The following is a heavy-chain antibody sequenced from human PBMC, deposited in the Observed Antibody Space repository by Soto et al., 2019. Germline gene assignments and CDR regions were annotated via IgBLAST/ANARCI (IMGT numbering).Heavy chain of an antibody. V-gene: IGHV4-59*08. Sequence: SETLSLTCTVSGGSISSYYWSWIRQPPGKGLEWIGYIYYSGSTNYNPSLKSRVTISVDTSKNQFSLKLSSVTAADTAVYYCALPSESDYYYGMDVWGQGTTVTVSS. CDR3: ALPSESDYYYGMDV. J-gene: IGHJ6*02. CDR1: GGSISSYY. CDR2: IYYSGST.